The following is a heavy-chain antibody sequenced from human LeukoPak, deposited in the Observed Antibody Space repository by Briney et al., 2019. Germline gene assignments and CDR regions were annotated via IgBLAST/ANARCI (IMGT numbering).Heavy chain of an antibody. V-gene: IGHV4-30-4*01. CDR1: GGSISSGYYY. CDR3: ASGYCSGGSCYSEFPFDY. CDR2: IYYRRTT. Sequence: SQTLSLTCTVSGGSISSGYYYWSWIRQPPGKGLEWIGFIYYRRTTYNNPTLKRRVAISKATSKNQSSLQLSSVTGADTAVYYCASGYCSGGSCYSEFPFDYWGQGSLVTVSS. D-gene: IGHD2-15*01. J-gene: IGHJ4*02.